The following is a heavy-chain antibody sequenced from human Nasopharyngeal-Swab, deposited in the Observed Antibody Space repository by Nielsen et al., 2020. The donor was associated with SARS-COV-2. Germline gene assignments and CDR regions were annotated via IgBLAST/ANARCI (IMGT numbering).Heavy chain of an antibody. D-gene: IGHD3-10*01. CDR3: AADNTMVRGVMRRANY. V-gene: IGHV1-58*02. J-gene: IGHJ4*02. CDR2: IVVGSGNT. CDR1: GFTFTSSA. Sequence: SVKVSCKASGFTFTSSAMQWVRQARGQRLEWIGWIVVGSGNTNYAQKFQERVTITRDMSTSTAYMELSSLRSEDTAVYYCAADNTMVRGVMRRANYWGQGTLVTVSS.